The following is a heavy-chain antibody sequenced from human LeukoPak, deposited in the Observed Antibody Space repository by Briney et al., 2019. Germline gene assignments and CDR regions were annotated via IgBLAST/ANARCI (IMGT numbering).Heavy chain of an antibody. J-gene: IGHJ4*02. V-gene: IGHV1-24*01. CDR1: GYTLTELS. Sequence: ASVKVSCKVSGYTLTELSMHWVRQAPGKGLEWMGGSDPEDGETIYAQKFQGRVTMTEDTSTDTAYLELSSLRSEDTAVYYCATPTPFGYYGDSNFDYWGQGTLVTVSS. CDR2: SDPEDGET. D-gene: IGHD4-17*01. CDR3: ATPTPFGYYGDSNFDY.